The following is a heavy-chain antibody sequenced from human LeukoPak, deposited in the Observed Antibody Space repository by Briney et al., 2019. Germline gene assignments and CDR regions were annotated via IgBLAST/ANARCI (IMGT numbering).Heavy chain of an antibody. CDR1: GFSFSIYA. CDR3: ARDQEGFDY. CDR2: ISSDGRNN. J-gene: IGHJ4*02. V-gene: IGHV3-30*04. Sequence: GGSLRLSCAASGFSFSIYAMSWVRQAPGKGLEWVTIISSDGRNNYYYADSVRGRFTISRDNSKNMLYLQMNSLRAEDTAVYYCARDQEGFDYWGQGTLVTVSS.